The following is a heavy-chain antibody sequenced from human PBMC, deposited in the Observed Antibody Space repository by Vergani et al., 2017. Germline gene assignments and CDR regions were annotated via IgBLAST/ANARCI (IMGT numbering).Heavy chain of an antibody. CDR1: GYTFTSYY. Sequence: QVQLVQSGAEVKKPGSSVKVSCKASGYTFTSYYMHWVRQAPGQGLEWMGIINPSGGSTSYAQKFQGRVTMTRDTSTSTVYMELSSLRSEDTAVYYCARSSSVGYYYYYMDVWGKGTTVTGSS. CDR3: ARSSSVGYYYYYMDV. J-gene: IGHJ6*03. V-gene: IGHV1-46*03. D-gene: IGHD6-6*01. CDR2: INPSGGST.